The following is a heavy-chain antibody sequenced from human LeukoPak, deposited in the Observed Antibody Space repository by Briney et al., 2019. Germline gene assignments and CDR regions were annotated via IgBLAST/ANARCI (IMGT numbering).Heavy chain of an antibody. CDR1: GYTFTGYY. V-gene: IGHV1-2*02. D-gene: IGHD2-2*01. CDR2: INPNSGGT. J-gene: IGHJ5*02. Sequence: ASVKVSCKASGYTFTGYYMRWVRQAPGQGLEWMGWINPNSGGTNYAQKFQGRVTMTRDTSISTAYMELSRLRSDDTAVYYCARERGSTSSGWFDPWGQGTLVTVSS. CDR3: ARERGSTSSGWFDP.